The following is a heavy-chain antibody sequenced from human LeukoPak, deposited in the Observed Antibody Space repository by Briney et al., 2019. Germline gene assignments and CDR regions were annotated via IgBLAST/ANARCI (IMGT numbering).Heavy chain of an antibody. CDR2: ISRSSSYI. J-gene: IGHJ1*01. CDR3: ATYSSLNRREFQY. Sequence: PGGSLRLSCAASGFTFSTYNMNWVRQAPGKGLEWVSSISRSSSYIYYADSVKGRFTIPRDNAKNSLYLQMNSLRAEDTAVYYCATYSSLNRREFQYWGQGTLLTVSS. CDR1: GFTFSTYN. D-gene: IGHD3-22*01. V-gene: IGHV3-21*01.